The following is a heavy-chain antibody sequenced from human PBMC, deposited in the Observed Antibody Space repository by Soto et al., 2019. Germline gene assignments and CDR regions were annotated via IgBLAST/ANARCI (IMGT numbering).Heavy chain of an antibody. CDR1: GYTFTNFG. V-gene: IGHV1-18*01. D-gene: IGHD3-10*01. CDR3: ARDLDGSGSYYTDY. Sequence: ASVKVSCKASGYTFTNFGISWGRQAPGQGLEWMGWISHWGKTNYAQKLQGRVTMTTDTSASTAFMELRSLTSDDTAMYFCARDLDGSGSYYTDYWGQGTLVTVSS. CDR2: ISHWGKT. J-gene: IGHJ4*02.